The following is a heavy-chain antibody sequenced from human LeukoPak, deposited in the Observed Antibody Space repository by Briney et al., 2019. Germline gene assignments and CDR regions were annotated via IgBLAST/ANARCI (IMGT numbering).Heavy chain of an antibody. J-gene: IGHJ4*02. CDR1: GFTFSSYG. D-gene: IGHD6-6*01. Sequence: GGSLRLSCAASGFTFSSYGMHWVRQAPGKGLEWVAVIWYDGSNKYYADSVKGRFTISRDNSKNTLYLQMNSLRAEDTAVYYCARDSARRIAAHYFDYWGQGTLVTVSS. V-gene: IGHV3-33*01. CDR3: ARDSARRIAAHYFDY. CDR2: IWYDGSNK.